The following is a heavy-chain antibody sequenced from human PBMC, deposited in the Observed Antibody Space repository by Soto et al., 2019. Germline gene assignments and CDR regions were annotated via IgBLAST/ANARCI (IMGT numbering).Heavy chain of an antibody. D-gene: IGHD4-4*01. J-gene: IGHJ3*02. CDR1: GYSFTTYW. Sequence: GESLKISCKGSGYSFTTYWIGWVRQMPGKGLEWMGIIYPGDSDTRYSPSFQGQVTISADKSISTAYLQWSGLKASDTAMYYCARHGGGNYPPLHDAFDIWGQGTMVTLSS. V-gene: IGHV5-51*01. CDR2: IYPGDSDT. CDR3: ARHGGGNYPPLHDAFDI.